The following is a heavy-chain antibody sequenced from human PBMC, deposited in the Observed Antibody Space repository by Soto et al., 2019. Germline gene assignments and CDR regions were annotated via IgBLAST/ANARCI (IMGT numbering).Heavy chain of an antibody. V-gene: IGHV3-30*18. D-gene: IGHD3-22*01. CDR2: IAYDGTSK. J-gene: IGHJ3*02. CDR3: AKGDGSGYVRVFDI. CDR1: GFTFSGYG. Sequence: QGRLEESGGGVVQPGRSLRLSCAASGFTFSGYGMHWVRQAPGKGLEWVAVIAYDGTSKYYADSVRGRFTISRDNGKNTVLLQMNSLRIEDTAVYYCAKGDGSGYVRVFDIWGQGTMVTVSS.